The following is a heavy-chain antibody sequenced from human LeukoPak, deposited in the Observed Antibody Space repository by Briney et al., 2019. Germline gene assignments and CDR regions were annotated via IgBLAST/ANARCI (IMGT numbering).Heavy chain of an antibody. D-gene: IGHD4-17*01. Sequence: GGSLRLSCAASGFMFDDYGMSWVRQAPGKGLEWVSGINWNGGRTGYADSVKGRFTNSRDNAKNSLYLQMNSLRAEDTALYYCARDCDYGDYPGYWGQGTLVTVSS. CDR1: GFMFDDYG. V-gene: IGHV3-20*04. CDR2: INWNGGRT. CDR3: ARDCDYGDYPGY. J-gene: IGHJ4*02.